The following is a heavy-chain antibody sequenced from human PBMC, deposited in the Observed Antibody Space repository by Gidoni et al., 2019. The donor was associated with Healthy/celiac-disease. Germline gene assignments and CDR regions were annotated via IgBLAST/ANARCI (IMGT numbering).Heavy chain of an antibody. J-gene: IGHJ4*02. CDR1: GFTFSGAA. V-gene: IGHV3-73*02. CDR3: TRRVGSYYDY. CDR2: IRSKANSYAT. D-gene: IGHD1-26*01. Sequence: EVQLVESGGGSVQPGGSLTLSCAASGFTFSGAAMHWVRLASGKGLEWVGRIRSKANSYATAYAASVKGRFTISRDDSKNTAYLKMNSLKTEDTAVYYCTRRVGSYYDYWGQGTLVTVSS.